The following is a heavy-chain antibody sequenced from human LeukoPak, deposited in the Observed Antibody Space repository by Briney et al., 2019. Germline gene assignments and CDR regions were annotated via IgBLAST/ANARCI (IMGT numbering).Heavy chain of an antibody. J-gene: IGHJ4*02. CDR3: ARPTRGGVAVVGNSVDY. V-gene: IGHV3-30*09. CDR2: ISYDGSDE. Sequence: GGSLRLSCAASGFTFSSYALHWVRQGPGKGLEWVSVISYDGSDEYYADSVKGRFAISRDNSKNTLFLQMNSLRLEDTAVYYCARPTRGGVAVVGNSVDYWGQGTLVTVSS. D-gene: IGHD6-19*01. CDR1: GFTFSSYA.